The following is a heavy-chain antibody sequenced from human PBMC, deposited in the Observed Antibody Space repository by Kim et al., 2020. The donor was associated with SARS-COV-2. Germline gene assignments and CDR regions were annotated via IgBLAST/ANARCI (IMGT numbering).Heavy chain of an antibody. CDR3: ARGVDTAIVFFDY. D-gene: IGHD5-18*01. J-gene: IGHJ4*02. V-gene: IGHV4-34*01. Sequence: NPPLQSRVTLSVDTSKNHVSRKLSSVTAADTAVYYCARGVDTAIVFFDYWGQGTLVTVSS.